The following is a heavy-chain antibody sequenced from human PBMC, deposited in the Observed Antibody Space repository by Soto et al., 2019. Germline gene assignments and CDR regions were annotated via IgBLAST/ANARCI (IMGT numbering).Heavy chain of an antibody. CDR2: ISGSGGST. CDR1: GFTFSSYA. J-gene: IGHJ6*02. V-gene: IGHV3-23*01. D-gene: IGHD2-2*01. Sequence: SGGSLRLSCAASGFTFSSYAMSWVRQAPGKGLEWVSAISGSGGSTYYADSVKGRFTISRDNSKNTLYLQMNSLRAEDTAVYYCAKVGGLGYCSSTSCYDYGMDVWGQGTTVTAP. CDR3: AKVGGLGYCSSTSCYDYGMDV.